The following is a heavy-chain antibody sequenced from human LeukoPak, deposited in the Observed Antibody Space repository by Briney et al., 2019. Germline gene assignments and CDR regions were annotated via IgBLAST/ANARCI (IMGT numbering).Heavy chain of an antibody. CDR3: ASQIAVAGILVDY. Sequence: SETLSLTCTVSGGSISSGGYYWSWIRQPPGKGLEWIGYIYHSGSTYYNPSLKSRVTISVDRSKNQFSLKLSSVTAADTAVYYCASQIAVAGILVDYWGQGTLVTVSS. CDR1: GGSISSGGYY. J-gene: IGHJ4*02. V-gene: IGHV4-30-2*01. D-gene: IGHD6-19*01. CDR2: IYHSGST.